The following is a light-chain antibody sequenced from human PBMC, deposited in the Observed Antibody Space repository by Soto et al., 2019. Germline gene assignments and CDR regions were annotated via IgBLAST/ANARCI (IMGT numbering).Light chain of an antibody. CDR2: SND. Sequence: QSVLTQPPSASGTPGQRVTISCSGSSSNIGTNTVNWYQQFPGTAPELLIYSNDQRPSGVPDRFSGSKSGTSASLAIGGLQSDDEADYYCAVWDGSLNGGVFGGGTKPTVL. CDR3: AVWDGSLNGGV. J-gene: IGLJ3*02. V-gene: IGLV1-44*01. CDR1: SSNIGTNT.